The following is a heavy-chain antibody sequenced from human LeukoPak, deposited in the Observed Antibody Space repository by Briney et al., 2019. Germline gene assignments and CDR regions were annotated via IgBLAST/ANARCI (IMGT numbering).Heavy chain of an antibody. J-gene: IGHJ4*02. CDR3: VRLRWYLFDY. CDR2: IYSGGST. CDR1: GFTVSSNY. Sequence: GGSLRLSCAASGFTVSSNYMSWVRQAPGKGLEWVSVIYSGGSTYYADSVKGRFTISRDNSKNTLYLQMNSLRAEDTAVYYCVRLRWYLFDYWGQGTLVTVSS. D-gene: IGHD4-23*01. V-gene: IGHV3-53*01.